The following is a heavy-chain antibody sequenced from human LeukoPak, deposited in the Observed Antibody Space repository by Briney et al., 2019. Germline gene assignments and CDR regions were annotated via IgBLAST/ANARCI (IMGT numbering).Heavy chain of an antibody. CDR3: AKDVDLGVVPAALNWFDP. Sequence: GGSLRLCCAASGFTFSSYAMSWVRQAPGKGLEWVSAISGSGGSTYYADSVKGRFTISRDNSKNTLYLQMNSLRAEDTAVYYCAKDVDLGVVPAALNWFDPWGQGTLVTVSS. D-gene: IGHD2-2*01. CDR2: ISGSGGST. V-gene: IGHV3-23*01. J-gene: IGHJ5*02. CDR1: GFTFSSYA.